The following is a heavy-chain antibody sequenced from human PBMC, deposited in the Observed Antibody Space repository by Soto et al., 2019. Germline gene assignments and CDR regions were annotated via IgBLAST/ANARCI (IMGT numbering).Heavy chain of an antibody. Sequence: GSLSLSCAASGFTFSSYEMNWVRQAPGKGLEWVSYISSSGSTIYYADSVKGRFTISRDNAKNSLYLQMNSLRAEDTAVYYCARQAQAFAGYDFWSGPLYYFDYWGQGTLVTVSS. CDR2: ISSSGSTI. J-gene: IGHJ4*02. CDR3: ARQAQAFAGYDFWSGPLYYFDY. V-gene: IGHV3-48*03. D-gene: IGHD3-3*01. CDR1: GFTFSSYE.